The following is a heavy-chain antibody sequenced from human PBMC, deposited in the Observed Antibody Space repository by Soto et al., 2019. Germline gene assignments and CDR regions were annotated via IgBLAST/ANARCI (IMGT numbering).Heavy chain of an antibody. CDR1: GGSFSGYY. CDR2: INHSGST. D-gene: IGHD3-22*01. J-gene: IGHJ1*01. Sequence: SETRSLACAGYGGSFSGYYCSWIRQPPGKGLEWIGEINHSGSTNYNPSLKSRVNISVDPSKKQFYMKLSSVTAADTDVYYCASVADDSSGLRPLRHWGQGTLVTV. CDR3: ASVADDSSGLRPLRH. V-gene: IGHV4-34*01.